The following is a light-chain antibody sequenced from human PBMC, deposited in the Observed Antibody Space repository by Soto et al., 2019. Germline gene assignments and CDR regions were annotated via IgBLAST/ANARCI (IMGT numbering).Light chain of an antibody. CDR2: EVN. Sequence: QAVVTQPPSASGSLGQSVTISCSGASSDIGGYNYVAWYQQHPGKAPKLIIYEVNKRPSGVPDRFSGSKSGNTAPLTVSGLQPEDEADYSCSSYAGGNDLLFGGGTKLTVL. CDR3: SSYAGGNDLL. CDR1: SSDIGGYNY. V-gene: IGLV2-8*01. J-gene: IGLJ2*01.